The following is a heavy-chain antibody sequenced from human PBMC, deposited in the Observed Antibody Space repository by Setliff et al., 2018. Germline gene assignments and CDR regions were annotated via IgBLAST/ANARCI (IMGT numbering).Heavy chain of an antibody. V-gene: IGHV4-38-2*02. CDR2: IYHSGST. CDR3: AKHRSYFDY. CDR1: GYSISNAYF. Sequence: PSETLSLTCTVSGYSISNAYFWGWIRQPPGKGMEWMGSIYHSGSTSYYQSLKSRVTISVDTSKNQYSLNLSSVTAADTAVYYCAKHRSYFDYWGQGTLVTVST. J-gene: IGHJ4*02.